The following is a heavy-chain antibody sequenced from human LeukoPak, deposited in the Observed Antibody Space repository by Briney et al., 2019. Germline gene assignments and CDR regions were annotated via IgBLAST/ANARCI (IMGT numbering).Heavy chain of an antibody. CDR3: ARDRGSGGSGSYYNKVTYRYNWFDP. V-gene: IGHV4-59*12. D-gene: IGHD3-10*01. J-gene: IGHJ5*02. Sequence: PSETLSLTCTVSGGSISSYYWSWIRQPPGKGLEWIGYIYYSGSTNYNPSLKSRVTISVDTSKNQFSLKLSSVTAADTAVYYCARDRGSGGSGSYYNKVTYRYNWFDPWGQGTLVAVSS. CDR1: GGSISSYY. CDR2: IYYSGST.